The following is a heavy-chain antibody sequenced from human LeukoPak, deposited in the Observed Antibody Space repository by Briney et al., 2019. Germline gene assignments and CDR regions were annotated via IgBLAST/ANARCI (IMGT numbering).Heavy chain of an antibody. V-gene: IGHV3-30-3*01. D-gene: IGHD2-2*01. J-gene: IGHJ4*02. CDR3: ARDTGGVPAAQYYFDC. CDR2: IAYDGSNK. Sequence: PGRSLRLSCAASGFTFSSNALHWLRQAPGKGLEWVAVIAYDGSNKYYADSVKGRFSISRDNSKNTLYLQMNSLRAEDTAVYYCARDTGGVPAAQYYFDCWGQGTLVTVSS. CDR1: GFTFSSNA.